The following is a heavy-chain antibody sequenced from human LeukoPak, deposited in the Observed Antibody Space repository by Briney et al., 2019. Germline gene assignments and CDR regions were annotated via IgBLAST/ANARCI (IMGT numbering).Heavy chain of an antibody. J-gene: IGHJ4*02. D-gene: IGHD6-19*01. V-gene: IGHV3-9*01. CDR1: GFTFDHYA. CDR3: AKVRGTYSSGYFFDY. CDR2: ISWNSGYI. Sequence: GGSLRLSCAASGFTFDHYAMHWVRQAPGKGLEWLSIISWNSGYIGYADSVKGRFTISRDNAKKSLDLQMNSLRAEDTAFYYCAKVRGTYSSGYFFDYWGQGTLVTVSS.